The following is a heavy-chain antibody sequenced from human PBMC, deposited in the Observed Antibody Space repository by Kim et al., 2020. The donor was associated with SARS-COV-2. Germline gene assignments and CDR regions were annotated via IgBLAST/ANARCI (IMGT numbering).Heavy chain of an antibody. Sequence: VKGRFTLSRDNSQTPLYLQMTSLRAEDTAVYYCAKATGITFGGVIVPYDYWGQGTLVTVSS. V-gene: IGHV3-23*01. D-gene: IGHD3-16*02. CDR3: AKATGITFGGVIVPYDY. J-gene: IGHJ4*02.